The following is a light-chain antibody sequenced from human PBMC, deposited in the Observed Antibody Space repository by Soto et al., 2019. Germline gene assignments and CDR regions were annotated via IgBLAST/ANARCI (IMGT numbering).Light chain of an antibody. CDR3: QQYYSSPPIT. Sequence: EVVLTQSPVTLSLSPGERATLSCRASQSVSSSYLAWYQQKPGQAPRLLIYGASSRATGIPDRFSGSGSGTDFTLTISRLEPEDFAVYYCQQYYSSPPITFGQGTRLEIK. V-gene: IGKV3-20*01. J-gene: IGKJ5*01. CDR2: GAS. CDR1: QSVSSSY.